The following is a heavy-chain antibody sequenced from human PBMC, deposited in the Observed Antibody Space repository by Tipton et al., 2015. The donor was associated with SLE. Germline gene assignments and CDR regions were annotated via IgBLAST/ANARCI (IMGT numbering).Heavy chain of an antibody. V-gene: IGHV4-59*12. CDR2: IHHSGSA. CDR1: GGSISSYY. Sequence: TLSLTCTVSGGSISSYYWSWIRQPPGKGLEWIGYIHHSGSANYNPSLKSRVTISVDTSKNQFSLKLSSVTAADTAVYYCARTLDALDLWGQGTMVTVSS. CDR3: ARTLDALDL. J-gene: IGHJ3*01.